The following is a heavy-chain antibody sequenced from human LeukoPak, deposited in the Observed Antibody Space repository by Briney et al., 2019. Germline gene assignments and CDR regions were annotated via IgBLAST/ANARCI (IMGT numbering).Heavy chain of an antibody. CDR2: ISVYNGNT. Sequence: ASVKVSCKASGGTFSSYAITWVRQAPGQGLEWMGWISVYNGNTKYAQKLQGRVTMTTDTSTSTVYMELRSLRSDDTAVYYCAGVNSGSYYGDGYDIWGQGTMGIVSS. D-gene: IGHD1-26*01. J-gene: IGHJ3*02. V-gene: IGHV1-18*01. CDR1: GGTFSSYA. CDR3: AGVNSGSYYGDGYDI.